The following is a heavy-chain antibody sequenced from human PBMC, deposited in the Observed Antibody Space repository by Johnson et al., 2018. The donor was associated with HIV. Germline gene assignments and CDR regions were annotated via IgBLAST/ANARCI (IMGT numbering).Heavy chain of an antibody. D-gene: IGHD3-22*01. CDR2: IGTAGDT. CDR3: ARVAADSSGYYRDAFDI. J-gene: IGHJ3*02. V-gene: IGHV3-13*01. Sequence: MQLVESGGGLVQPGGSLRLSCAASGFTFSNYDMHWVRQVTGKGLEWVSAIGTAGDTYYTGSVKGRFTISRENAENSLYLQMNTLRADDTAVYYCARVAADSSGYYRDAFDIWGQGTMVTVS. CDR1: GFTFSNYD.